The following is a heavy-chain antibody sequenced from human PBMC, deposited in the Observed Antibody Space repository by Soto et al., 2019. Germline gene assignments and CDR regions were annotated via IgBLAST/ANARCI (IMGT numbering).Heavy chain of an antibody. CDR1: GGTFSSYA. V-gene: IGHV1-69*01. J-gene: IGHJ4*02. CDR3: ASDLRGKRWLRLGY. Sequence: QVQLVQSGAEVKKPGSSVKVSCKASGGTFSSYAISWVRQAPGQGLEWMGGIIPIFGTANYAQKFQGRVTITADESTSTAYMELSSLRAEDTAVYYCASDLRGKRWLRLGYWGQGTMVTFSS. D-gene: IGHD5-12*01. CDR2: IIPIFGTA.